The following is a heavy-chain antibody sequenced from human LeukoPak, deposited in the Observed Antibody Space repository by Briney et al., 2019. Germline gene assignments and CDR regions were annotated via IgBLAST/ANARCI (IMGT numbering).Heavy chain of an antibody. Sequence: TGGSLRLSCAASGFTFSDYAMSWVRQTPGKGLEWVSAISGSGVTTYYADSVKGRFTISRDNSKNTLYLRMNSLRAEDTAVYYCAKVASRYCSGGNCYFDFWGQGTLVTVSS. D-gene: IGHD2-15*01. CDR1: GFTFSDYA. J-gene: IGHJ4*02. V-gene: IGHV3-23*01. CDR2: ISGSGVTT. CDR3: AKVASRYCSGGNCYFDF.